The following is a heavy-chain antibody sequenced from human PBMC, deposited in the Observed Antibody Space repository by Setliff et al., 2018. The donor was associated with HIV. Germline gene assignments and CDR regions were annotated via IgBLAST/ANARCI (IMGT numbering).Heavy chain of an antibody. CDR1: GGSISSGSYF. Sequence: SETLSLTCTVSGGSISSGSYFWTWIRQPPGKGLEWIGSIYHSGSTYYNPSLKSRVTIAVDTSKNQFSLKLSSVTAADTAVYYCARDPGDYDYVWGTKRGWFDPWGQGTLVTVSS. V-gene: IGHV4-39*07. D-gene: IGHD3-16*01. CDR2: IYHSGST. J-gene: IGHJ5*02. CDR3: ARDPGDYDYVWGTKRGWFDP.